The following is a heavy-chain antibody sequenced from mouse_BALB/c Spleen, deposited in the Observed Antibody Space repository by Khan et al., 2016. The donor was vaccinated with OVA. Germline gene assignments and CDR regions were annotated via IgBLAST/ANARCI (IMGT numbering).Heavy chain of an antibody. CDR1: GDSITSVY. Sequence: EVQLQESGPSLVKPSQTLSLTCSVTGDSITSVYWNWIRKFPGNKLEYMGYMIYSGNTYYNPSLKSRISITRHTSTNQSYLQLNSVTTEDTATYYCARSTYRDAFAYWGQGTLVTVSA. CDR3: ARSTYRDAFAY. D-gene: IGHD2-14*01. J-gene: IGHJ3*01. CDR2: MIYSGNT. V-gene: IGHV3-8*02.